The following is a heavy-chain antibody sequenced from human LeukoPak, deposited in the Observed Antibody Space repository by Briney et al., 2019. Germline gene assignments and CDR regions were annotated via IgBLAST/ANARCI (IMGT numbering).Heavy chain of an antibody. V-gene: IGHV5-10-1*01. Sequence: GESLKISCKGSGYSFTNYWISWVRQMPGKGLEWMGRIDPSDSYTNYSPSFQGHVTISADKSISTAYLQWSSLKASDTAMYYCARRYCTNGVCYTDYFDYWGQGTLATVSS. CDR3: ARRYCTNGVCYTDYFDY. CDR2: IDPSDSYT. CDR1: GYSFTNYW. D-gene: IGHD2-8*01. J-gene: IGHJ4*02.